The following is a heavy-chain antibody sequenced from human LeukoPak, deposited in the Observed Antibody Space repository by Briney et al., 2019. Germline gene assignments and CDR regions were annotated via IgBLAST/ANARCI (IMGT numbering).Heavy chain of an antibody. J-gene: IGHJ4*02. CDR1: GFTFSSYA. CDR2: ISYDGSNK. Sequence: GRSLRLSCAASGFTFSSYAMHWVRQAPGKGLEWVAVISYDGSNKYYADSVKGRFTISRDNSKNTLYLQMNSLRAEDTAVYYCARDTAMVFDYWGQGTLVTVSS. V-gene: IGHV3-30*04. CDR3: ARDTAMVFDY. D-gene: IGHD5-18*01.